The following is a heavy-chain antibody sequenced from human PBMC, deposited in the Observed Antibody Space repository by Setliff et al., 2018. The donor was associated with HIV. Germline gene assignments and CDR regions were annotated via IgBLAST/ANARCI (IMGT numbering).Heavy chain of an antibody. CDR2: INVYNGDT. Sequence: ASVKVSCKASGYPFSNFGITWVRQAPGQGLEWMAWINVYNGDTNLAQKFQGRVTMTTDTSTNTAYMELRNLNSDDTGIYYCARDHPNMAVGAVYWGQGTLVTVSS. J-gene: IGHJ4*02. CDR3: ARDHPNMAVGAVY. D-gene: IGHD6-19*01. CDR1: GYPFSNFG. V-gene: IGHV1-18*01.